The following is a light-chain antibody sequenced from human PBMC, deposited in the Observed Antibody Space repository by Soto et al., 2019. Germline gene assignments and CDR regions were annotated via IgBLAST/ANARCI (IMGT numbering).Light chain of an antibody. CDR1: QSVSSN. V-gene: IGKV3-15*01. J-gene: IGKJ4*01. Sequence: DIVMTQSPATLSESPGKRATLSCRAIQSVSSNLAWYQQKPGQAPRLLIYDTSTRATDIPARFSGSGSGTEFPLTIRSLQSEEFAVYYCQQYKIWQHMLSFGGGTKVEIK. CDR3: QQYKIWQHMLS. CDR2: DTS.